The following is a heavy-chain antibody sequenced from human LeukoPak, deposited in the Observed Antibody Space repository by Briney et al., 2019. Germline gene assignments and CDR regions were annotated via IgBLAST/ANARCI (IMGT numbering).Heavy chain of an antibody. D-gene: IGHD7-27*01. CDR3: AITGGFGPPGEFDY. V-gene: IGHV4-59*11. CDR1: GGSISSHY. J-gene: IGHJ4*02. CDR2: IYYSGST. Sequence: SETLSLTCTVSGGSISSHYWSWIRQPPGKGLEWIGYIYYSGSTNYNPSLKSRVTISVDTSKNQFSLKLSSVTAADTAVYYCAITGGFGPPGEFDYWGQGTLVTVSS.